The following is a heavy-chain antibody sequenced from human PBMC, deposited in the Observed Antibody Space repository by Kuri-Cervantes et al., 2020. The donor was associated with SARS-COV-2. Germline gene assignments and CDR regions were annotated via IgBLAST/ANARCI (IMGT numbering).Heavy chain of an antibody. D-gene: IGHD6-19*01. CDR2: INYSGSS. CDR3: ARLGSGWPGIDF. V-gene: IGHV4-59*12. CDR1: GGSISSDY. J-gene: IGHJ4*02. Sequence: SETLSLTCTVSGGSISSDYWSWIRQPPGKGLEWIGFINYSGSSNYNPSLKSRVSISVDTSKNQFSLRLSSVTAADTAVYYCARLGSGWPGIDFWGRGTLVTVSS.